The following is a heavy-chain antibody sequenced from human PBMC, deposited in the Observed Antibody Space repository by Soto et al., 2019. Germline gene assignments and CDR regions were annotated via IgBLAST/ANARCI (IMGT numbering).Heavy chain of an antibody. Sequence: EVQLVESGGGLVKPGGSLRLSCAASGFTFSSYSMNWVRQAPGKGLEWVSSISSSSSYIYYADSVKGRFTNSRDNAKNSLYLQMNSLRAEDTAVYYCARGGMTTVPTPDYWGQGTLVTVSS. J-gene: IGHJ4*02. CDR3: ARGGMTTVPTPDY. CDR1: GFTFSSYS. CDR2: ISSSSSYI. V-gene: IGHV3-21*01. D-gene: IGHD4-17*01.